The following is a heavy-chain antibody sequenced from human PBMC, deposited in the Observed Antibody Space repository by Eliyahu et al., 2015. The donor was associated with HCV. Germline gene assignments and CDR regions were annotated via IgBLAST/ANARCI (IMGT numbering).Heavy chain of an antibody. J-gene: IGHJ6*03. D-gene: IGHD3-10*01. CDR3: TTGAPGGFDYYLDV. V-gene: IGHV3-15*01. Sequence: EVQLVESGGGLVXPGGSLRLSCAXSXFXXSKAXMXWVRXAPGKGLEWIGRIKSKTDGGTTDYAAPVKGRFTISRDDSKSTLYLQMNSLKTEDTAVYYCTTGAPGGFDYYLDVWGQGTTVTVSS. CDR1: XFXXSKAX. CDR2: IKSKTDGGTT.